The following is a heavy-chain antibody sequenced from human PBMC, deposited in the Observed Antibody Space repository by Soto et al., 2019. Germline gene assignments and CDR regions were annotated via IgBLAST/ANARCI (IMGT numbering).Heavy chain of an antibody. CDR1: GGLLSRYY. CDR3: ARGYCSSTICYIWDNWFDP. CDR2: IYYSGRT. V-gene: IGHV4-59*01. D-gene: IGHD2-2*02. Sequence: PETLRLRSTVSGGLLSRYYRSVSRRPPGKGLEWIGYIYYSGRTNYNPSLKSRVTISVDTSKNQFSLKLSSVTAADTAVYYCARGYCSSTICYIWDNWFDPWGKGTLVTVS. J-gene: IGHJ5*02.